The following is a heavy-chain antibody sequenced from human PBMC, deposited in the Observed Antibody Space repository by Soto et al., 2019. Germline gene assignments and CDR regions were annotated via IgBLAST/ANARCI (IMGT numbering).Heavy chain of an antibody. D-gene: IGHD2-15*01. CDR1: GFTFSSYG. V-gene: IGHV3-33*01. Sequence: GGSLRLSCAASGFTFSSYGMHWVRQAPGKGLEWVAVIWYDGSNKYYADSVKGRFTISRDNSKNTLYLQMNSLRAEDTAVYYCARDLVVAASDWFDPWGQGTLVTLSS. CDR2: IWYDGSNK. CDR3: ARDLVVAASDWFDP. J-gene: IGHJ5*02.